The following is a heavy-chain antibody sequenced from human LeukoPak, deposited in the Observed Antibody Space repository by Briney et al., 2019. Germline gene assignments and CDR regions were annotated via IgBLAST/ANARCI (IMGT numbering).Heavy chain of an antibody. CDR1: GGSISSYY. Sequence: SETLSLTCTVSGGSISSYYWSWIRQPPGKGLEWIGYIYYSGSTYYNPSLKSRVTISVDRSKNQFSLKLSSVTAADTAVYYCARDRSTIFGALWGQGTLVTVSS. D-gene: IGHD3-3*01. CDR3: ARDRSTIFGAL. V-gene: IGHV4-59*12. J-gene: IGHJ4*02. CDR2: IYYSGST.